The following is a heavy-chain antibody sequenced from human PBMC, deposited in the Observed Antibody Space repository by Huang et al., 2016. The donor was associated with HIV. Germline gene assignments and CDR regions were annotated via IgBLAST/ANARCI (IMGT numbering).Heavy chain of an antibody. CDR2: FAPEHGET. CDR3: AAGYDTYYDI. J-gene: IGHJ3*02. Sequence: QVQLVQSGAEVKKPGASVKVSCKVSGYTLSELSIHWVGQAPGKGLEWMGGFAPEHGETSYAQNFQGRVTMTEDTSTDTAYMELHSLRPEDTAVYYCAAGYDTYYDIWGQGTMVIASS. D-gene: IGHD2-21*01. V-gene: IGHV1-24*01. CDR1: GYTLSELS.